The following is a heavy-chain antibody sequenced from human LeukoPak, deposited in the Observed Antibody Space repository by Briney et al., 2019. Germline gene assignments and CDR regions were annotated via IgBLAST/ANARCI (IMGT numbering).Heavy chain of an antibody. Sequence: SETLSLTCTVSGGSISSYYWCWIRQPPGKGLEWIGYIYYSGSTNYNPSLKSRVTISVDTSKNQFSLKLSSVTAADTAVYYCARDFGEQWLAYWGQGTLVTVSS. V-gene: IGHV4-59*01. CDR1: GGSISSYY. CDR3: ARDFGEQWLAY. D-gene: IGHD6-19*01. CDR2: IYYSGST. J-gene: IGHJ4*02.